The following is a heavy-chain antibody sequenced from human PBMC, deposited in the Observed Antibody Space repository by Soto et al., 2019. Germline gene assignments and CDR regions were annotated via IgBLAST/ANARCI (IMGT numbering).Heavy chain of an antibody. CDR3: ARWWSGSRQGFDP. V-gene: IGHV4-4*02. D-gene: IGHD3-3*01. J-gene: IGHJ5*02. CDR1: GVSISSNNW. CDR2: IFHSGST. Sequence: SETLSLTCAVSGVSISSNNWWTWVRQPPGKGLEWIGEIFHSGSTNYNPSLKSRVTISADMSKNHLSLKLSSVTAAGTAVYYCARWWSGSRQGFDPWGQGTLVTVSS.